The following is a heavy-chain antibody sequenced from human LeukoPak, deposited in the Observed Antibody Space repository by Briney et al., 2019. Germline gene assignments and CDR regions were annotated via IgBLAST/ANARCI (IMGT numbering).Heavy chain of an antibody. V-gene: IGHV3-30*18. J-gene: IGHJ4*02. Sequence: PGGSLRLSCAASGFTFSSYGMHWVRQAPGKGLKWVAVISYDGSNKYYADSVKGRFTISRDNSKNTLYLQMNSLRAEDTAVYYCAKVFGRRYSSSNGLGNWGQGTLVTVSS. CDR2: ISYDGSNK. CDR3: AKVFGRRYSSSNGLGN. D-gene: IGHD6-13*01. CDR1: GFTFSSYG.